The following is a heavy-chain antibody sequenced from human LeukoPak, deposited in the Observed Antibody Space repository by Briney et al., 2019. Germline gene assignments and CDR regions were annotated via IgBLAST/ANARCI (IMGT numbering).Heavy chain of an antibody. V-gene: IGHV3-30-3*01. CDR2: VSYDGNIQ. D-gene: IGHD4-23*01. CDR1: GFTFRTYA. Sequence: GGSLRLSSAASGFTFRTYAMHWVRQAPGKGLEWVAVVSYDGNIQDYTDSVKGRFFISRDDSKTTMYLQMNSLRVDDTALYYCARDASGGPAPGFYMDVWGKGTTVTVSS. J-gene: IGHJ6*03. CDR3: ARDASGGPAPGFYMDV.